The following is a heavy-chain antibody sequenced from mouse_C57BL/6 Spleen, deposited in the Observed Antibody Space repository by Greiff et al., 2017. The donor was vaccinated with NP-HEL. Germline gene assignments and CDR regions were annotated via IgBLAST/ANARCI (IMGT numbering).Heavy chain of an antibody. CDR1: GYTFTDYN. CDR2: INPNNGGT. J-gene: IGHJ2*01. D-gene: IGHD2-1*01. V-gene: IGHV1-18*01. CDR3: VSGDYGNRYYFDY. Sequence: EVQLQQSGPELVKPGASVKIPCKASGYTFTDYNMDWVKQSHGKSLEWIGDINPNNGGTIYNQKFKGKATLTVDKSSSTAYMELRSLTSEDTPVYYCVSGDYGNRYYFDYWGQGTTLTVSS.